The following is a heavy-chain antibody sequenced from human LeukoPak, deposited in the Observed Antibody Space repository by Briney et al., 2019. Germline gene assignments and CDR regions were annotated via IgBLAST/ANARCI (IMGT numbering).Heavy chain of an antibody. V-gene: IGHV1-46*01. D-gene: IGHD5-24*01. CDR2: INPSGGVT. J-gene: IGHJ4*02. CDR3: ASGYKTVSVFDH. CDR1: GYTFTTYY. Sequence: ASVKVSCKASGYTFTTYYMHWVRQAPGQGLVWMGLINPSGGVTRYAQKFQGRVTITTDTSTSTVYMELSSLRSEDRAVYYCASGYKTVSVFDHWGQGTLVTVCS.